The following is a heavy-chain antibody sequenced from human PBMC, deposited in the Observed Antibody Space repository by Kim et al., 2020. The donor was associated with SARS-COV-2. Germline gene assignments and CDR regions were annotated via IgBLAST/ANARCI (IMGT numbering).Heavy chain of an antibody. CDR2: T. D-gene: IGHD5-12*01. CDR3: ARLSRDIVASH. V-gene: IGHV5-51*01. J-gene: IGHJ4*02. Sequence: TRYSPSFQGQVTISADKSISTAYLQGSSLKASDTAMYYCARLSRDIVASHWGQGTLVTVSS.